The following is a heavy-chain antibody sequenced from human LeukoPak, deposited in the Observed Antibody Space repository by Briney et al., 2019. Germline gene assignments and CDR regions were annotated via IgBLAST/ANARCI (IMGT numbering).Heavy chain of an antibody. Sequence: PGGSLRLSCAASGFIFSNYGMNWVRQAPGKGLEWVAVISYDGSNKYYADSVKGRFTISRDNSKNTLYLQMNSLRAEDTAVYYCARDYDFWSGSVNYYYYYGMDVWGQGTTVTVSS. CDR3: ARDYDFWSGSVNYYYYYGMDV. D-gene: IGHD3-3*01. J-gene: IGHJ6*02. V-gene: IGHV3-30*03. CDR2: ISYDGSNK. CDR1: GFIFSNYG.